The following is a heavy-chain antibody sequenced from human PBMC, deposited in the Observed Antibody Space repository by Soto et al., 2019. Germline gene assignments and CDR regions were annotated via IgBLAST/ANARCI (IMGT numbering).Heavy chain of an antibody. J-gene: IGHJ6*02. V-gene: IGHV4-59*01. CDR3: ARGSSSHHYYYYGMDV. CDR1: GGSISSYY. D-gene: IGHD6-6*01. Sequence: SETLSLTCTVSGGSISSYYWSWIRRPPGKGLEWIGYIYYSGSTNYNPSLKSRVTISVDTPKNQFSLKLSSVTAADTAVFYCARGSSSHHYYYYGMDVWGQGTTVTVSS. CDR2: IYYSGST.